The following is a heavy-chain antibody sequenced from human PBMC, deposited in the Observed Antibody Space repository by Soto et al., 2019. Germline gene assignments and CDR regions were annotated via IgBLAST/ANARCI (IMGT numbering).Heavy chain of an antibody. CDR2: IYYSGST. D-gene: IGHD5-12*01. J-gene: IGHJ5*02. Sequence: SETLSLTCTVSGGSISSGGYYWSWIRQHPGKGLEWIGYIYYSGSTYYNPSLKSRVTISVDTSKNQFSLKLSSVTAADTAVYYCARGWYSGYDLISSWFDPWGQGTLVTVSS. V-gene: IGHV4-31*03. CDR1: GGSISSGGYY. CDR3: ARGWYSGYDLISSWFDP.